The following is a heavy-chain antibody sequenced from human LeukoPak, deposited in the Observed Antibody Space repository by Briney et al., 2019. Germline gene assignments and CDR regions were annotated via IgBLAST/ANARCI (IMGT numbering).Heavy chain of an antibody. CDR2: INHSGST. Sequence: PSETLSLTCAVYGGSFSGYYWSWIRQPPGKGLEWIGEINHSGSTNYNPSLKSRVTISVDTSKNQFSLKLSSVTAADTAVYYCAREALEYSTYYYYYYYMDVWGKGTTVTVSS. J-gene: IGHJ6*03. CDR1: GGSFSGYY. D-gene: IGHD6-6*01. V-gene: IGHV4-34*01. CDR3: AREALEYSTYYYYYYYMDV.